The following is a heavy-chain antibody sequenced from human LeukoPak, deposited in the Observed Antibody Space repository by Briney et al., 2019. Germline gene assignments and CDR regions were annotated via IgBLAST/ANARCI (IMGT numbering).Heavy chain of an antibody. CDR1: GGSFSSGDCY. V-gene: IGHV4-31*03. D-gene: IGHD2-2*01. CDR2: IYYSGST. Sequence: SSQTLSLTCTVSGGSFSSGDCYWSWIRQHPGKGLEWIGYIYYSGSTYYNPSLRSRVSISQDTSKNQFSLKLSSVTAADTAVYYCASHCSSTSCSGSWFDPWGQGTLVTVSS. CDR3: ASHCSSTSCSGSWFDP. J-gene: IGHJ5*02.